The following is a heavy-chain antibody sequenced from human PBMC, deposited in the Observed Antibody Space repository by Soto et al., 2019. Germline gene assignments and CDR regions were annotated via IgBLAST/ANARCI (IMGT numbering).Heavy chain of an antibody. J-gene: IGHJ4*02. CDR2: INHSGST. CDR1: GGSFSGYY. CDR3: ARDKITGLFDY. V-gene: IGHV4-34*01. D-gene: IGHD2-8*02. Sequence: QVQLQQWGAGLLKPSETLSLTCAVYGGSFSGYYWTWIRQPPGTGLEWIGEINHSGSTNYNPSLTCXVPISVATSKNQFSLKLTSVTAADTAVYYCARDKITGLFDYWGQGTLVTVSS.